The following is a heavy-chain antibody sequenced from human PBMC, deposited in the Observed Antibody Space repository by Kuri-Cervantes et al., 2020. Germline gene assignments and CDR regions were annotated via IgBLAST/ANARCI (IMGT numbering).Heavy chain of an antibody. CDR3: ARGGTNGVCCPWYYMDG. Sequence: ASVKVSCKASGYTFTRYGISWVRQAPGQGLEWMGWISAYNGDTNYVQKLQGRVTMTTDTSTSTAYMELRSLRSDDTAVYYCARGGTNGVCCPWYYMDGWGKGTTVTVSS. J-gene: IGHJ6*03. D-gene: IGHD2-8*01. V-gene: IGHV1-18*01. CDR1: GYTFTRYG. CDR2: ISAYNGDT.